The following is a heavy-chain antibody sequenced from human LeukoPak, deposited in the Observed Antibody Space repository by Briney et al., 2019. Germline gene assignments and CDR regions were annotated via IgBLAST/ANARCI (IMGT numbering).Heavy chain of an antibody. CDR2: IYTSGST. CDR1: GGSISSGSYY. V-gene: IGHV4-61*02. J-gene: IGHJ4*02. Sequence: SETLSLTCTVSGGSISSGSYYWSWIRQPAGKGLEWIGRIYTSGSTNYNPSLKSRVTISVDTSKNQFSLKLSSVTAADTAVYYCARFSSIAAAFDYWGQGTLVTVSS. D-gene: IGHD6-13*01. CDR3: ARFSSIAAAFDY.